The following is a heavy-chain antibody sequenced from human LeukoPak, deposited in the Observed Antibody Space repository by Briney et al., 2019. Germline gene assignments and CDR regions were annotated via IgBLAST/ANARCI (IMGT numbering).Heavy chain of an antibody. D-gene: IGHD6-19*01. CDR1: RXSISGYY. J-gene: IGHJ4*02. Sequence: SETLSLTCTVSRXSISGYYWSWIRQPPGKGREWIGNIYYSGSTNYDPSLKSRVTISVDTSKNQFSLNLSSVTAADTAVYYCARHSSGWNIDYWGQGTLVIVSS. V-gene: IGHV4-59*01. CDR2: IYYSGST. CDR3: ARHSSGWNIDY.